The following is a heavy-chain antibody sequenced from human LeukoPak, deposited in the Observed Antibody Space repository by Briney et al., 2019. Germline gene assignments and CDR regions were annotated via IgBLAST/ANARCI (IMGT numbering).Heavy chain of an antibody. V-gene: IGHV3-23*01. D-gene: IGHD3-10*01. CDR1: GFTFDDYA. CDR2: ISGSGGST. Sequence: PGGSLRLSCAASGFTFDDYAMSWVRQAPGKGLEWVSAISGSGGSTYYADSVKGRFTISRDNSKNTLYLQMNSLRAEDTAVYYCAGGSGSRYYYYYGMDVWGQGTTVTVSS. CDR3: AGGSGSRYYYYYGMDV. J-gene: IGHJ6*02.